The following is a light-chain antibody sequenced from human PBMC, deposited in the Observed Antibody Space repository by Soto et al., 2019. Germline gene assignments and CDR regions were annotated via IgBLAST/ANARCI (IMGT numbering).Light chain of an antibody. J-gene: IGKJ4*02. CDR1: QSVSSY. CDR3: QQRSTWLT. Sequence: EIVLTQSPATLSLSPGERATLSCRASQSVSSYLAWYQQKPGQAPRLLIYDASNRATGLPARFSGSGSGTDFTLSIGSLEPEDLALDYCQQRSTWLTFGVGTKVAIK. V-gene: IGKV3-11*01. CDR2: DAS.